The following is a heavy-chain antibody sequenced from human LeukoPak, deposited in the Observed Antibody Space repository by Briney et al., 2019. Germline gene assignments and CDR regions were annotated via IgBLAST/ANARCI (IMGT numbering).Heavy chain of an antibody. V-gene: IGHV1-18*01. CDR2: ISTDNGKT. D-gene: IGHD7-27*01. Sequence: GSVKVSCKASGYTFTSYGISWVRQAPGQGLEWVGWISTDNGKTNYAQMLEGRVTLTTNTSTTPAFIKLRSLRADNTAVYYSARERSETGELYSFDYWGQGTLVTVSS. CDR3: ARERSETGELYSFDY. CDR1: GYTFTSYG. J-gene: IGHJ4*02.